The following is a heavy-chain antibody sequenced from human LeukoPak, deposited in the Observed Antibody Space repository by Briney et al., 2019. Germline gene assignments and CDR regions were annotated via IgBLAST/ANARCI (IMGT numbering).Heavy chain of an antibody. J-gene: IGHJ3*02. D-gene: IGHD4-17*01. Sequence: ASVKVSCKASGYTFTSYAMNWVRQAPGQGLEWMGSINTNTGNPTYAQGFTGRFVFSLDTSVSTAYLQISSLKAEDTAVYYCARDYGDYGVGAFDIWGQGTMVTVSS. CDR3: ARDYGDYGVGAFDI. V-gene: IGHV7-4-1*02. CDR2: INTNTGNP. CDR1: GYTFTSYA.